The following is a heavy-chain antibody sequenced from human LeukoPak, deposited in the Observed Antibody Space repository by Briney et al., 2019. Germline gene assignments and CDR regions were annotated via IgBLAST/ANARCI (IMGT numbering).Heavy chain of an antibody. D-gene: IGHD2-2*03. CDR2: IIPIFGTE. CDR1: GGTFSSYA. V-gene: IGHV1-69*01. Sequence: GSSVKVSCKPCGGTFSSYAFSWVRQALGQGLEGRGGIIPIFGTENYAQKFEGRVTITADESTSTAYMELSSLRSEDTAVYYCARDSVDIVVVPAAINWFDPWGQGTLVTVSS. J-gene: IGHJ5*02. CDR3: ARDSVDIVVVPAAINWFDP.